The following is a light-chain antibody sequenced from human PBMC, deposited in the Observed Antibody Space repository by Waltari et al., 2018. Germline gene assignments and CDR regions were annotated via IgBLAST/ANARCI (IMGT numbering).Light chain of an antibody. CDR3: QTWGTGIHVV. J-gene: IGLJ2*01. V-gene: IGLV4-69*01. CDR2: LNSDGSH. CDR1: SGHSSYA. Sequence: QLVLTQSPSASASLGASVKLTCTLSSGHSSYAIAWHQPQPEKGPRYLMKLNSDGSHSKGDGIPDRFSGSSSGAERYLTISSLQSEDEADYYCQTWGTGIHVVFGGGTKVTVL.